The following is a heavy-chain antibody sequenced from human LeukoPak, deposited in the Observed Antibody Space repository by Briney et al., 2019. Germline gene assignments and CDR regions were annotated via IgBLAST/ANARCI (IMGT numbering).Heavy chain of an antibody. J-gene: IGHJ4*02. D-gene: IGHD1-1*01. CDR3: ARVNINNWHSCDY. V-gene: IGHV4-4*02. CDR1: GGSISSNNW. Sequence: SGTLSLTCAVSGGSISSNNWWGWVRQPPGKGLAWIGEIYHSGSPNYNPSLKSRVTISVDKSRNHFSLNLSSVTAADTAVYYCARVNINNWHSCDYWGQGTLVTVSS. CDR2: IYHSGSP.